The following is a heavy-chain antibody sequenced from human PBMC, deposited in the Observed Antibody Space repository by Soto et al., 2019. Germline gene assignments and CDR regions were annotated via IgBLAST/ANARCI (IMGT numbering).Heavy chain of an antibody. CDR2: ISAYNGNT. CDR3: ARDSGYRSGWYSGSDVFDI. V-gene: IGHV1-18*01. Sequence: ASVKVSCKASGYTFTSYGISWVRQAPGQGLEWMGWISAYNGNTNYAQKLQGRVTMTTDTSTSTAYMELRSLRSDDTAVYYCARDSGYRSGWYSGSDVFDIGGKGTMVPVSS. J-gene: IGHJ3*02. CDR1: GYTFTSYG. D-gene: IGHD6-19*01.